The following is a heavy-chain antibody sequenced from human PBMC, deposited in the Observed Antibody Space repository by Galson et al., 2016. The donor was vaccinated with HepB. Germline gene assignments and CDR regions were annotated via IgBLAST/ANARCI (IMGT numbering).Heavy chain of an antibody. V-gene: IGHV3-30*04. D-gene: IGHD6-25*01. Sequence: LRLSCAVSGFTLSNYAMNWVRQAPGTGLEWVSGTSYDGANKYYADSVTGRATISRDDSKNTVYLQMDSLRGEDTAVYYCARVVAAGARPPVAFQYWGQGILVTVAS. J-gene: IGHJ4*02. CDR2: TSYDGANK. CDR1: GFTLSNYA. CDR3: ARVVAAGARPPVAFQY.